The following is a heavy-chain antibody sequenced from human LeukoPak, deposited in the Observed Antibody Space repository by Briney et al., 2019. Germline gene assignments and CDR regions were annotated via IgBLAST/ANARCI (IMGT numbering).Heavy chain of an antibody. V-gene: IGHV3-33*01. CDR1: GFTFSSYG. D-gene: IGHD6-19*01. CDR2: IWYDGSDK. Sequence: GRSLRLSCAASGFTFSSYGMHWVRQAPGKGLEWVAVIWYDGSDKYYADSVKGRFTISRDNSNNTLHLQMNSLRAEDTAVYYCASLGAVAGTSDYWGQGTLVTVSS. CDR3: ASLGAVAGTSDY. J-gene: IGHJ4*02.